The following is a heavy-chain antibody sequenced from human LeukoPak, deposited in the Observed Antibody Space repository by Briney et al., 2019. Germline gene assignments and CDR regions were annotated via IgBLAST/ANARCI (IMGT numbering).Heavy chain of an antibody. Sequence: GGSLRLSCAASGFTFSTYAMSWVRQAPGKGLEWVSAISGSGGSTYYADSVKGRFTISRDNSKNTLYLQMNSLRAEDTAVYYCAKDCADHYYYYYYMDVWGKGTTVTVSS. CDR1: GFTFSTYA. J-gene: IGHJ6*03. CDR2: ISGSGGST. CDR3: AKDCADHYYYYYYMDV. V-gene: IGHV3-23*01. D-gene: IGHD2-21*01.